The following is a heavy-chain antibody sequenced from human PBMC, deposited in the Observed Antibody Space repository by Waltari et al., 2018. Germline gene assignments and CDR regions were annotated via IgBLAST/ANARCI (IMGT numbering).Heavy chain of an antibody. CDR2: TAYSGNT. CDR3: ARHNMLLFLALQVIYFDY. V-gene: IGHV4-39*01. CDR1: GGSISRGRYY. J-gene: IGHJ4*02. Sequence: QMQLQESGPGLVKPSETLSLTCTVSGGSISRGRYYWGWIRQPPGKGLGWIGSTAYSGNTHYNPSLKSRVTISVDTSKNQFSLRLNSVTAADTAVFYCARHNMLLFLALQVIYFDYWGQGTLVTVSS. D-gene: IGHD3-3*01.